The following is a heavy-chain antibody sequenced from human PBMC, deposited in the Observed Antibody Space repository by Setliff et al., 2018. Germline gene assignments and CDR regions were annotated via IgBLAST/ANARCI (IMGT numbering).Heavy chain of an antibody. J-gene: IGHJ3*02. CDR2: ISRGATTT. CDR3: ARDRISRYYDSGAHAFDM. D-gene: IGHD3-22*01. CDR1: GFIFSDYY. Sequence: GGSLRLSCAASGFIFSDYYMSWIRQTPGRGLEWVAYISRGATTTYYTDSVKGRFTISRDNAKNSLYLQMNSLRAEDTAVYYCARDRISRYYDSGAHAFDMWGQGTMVTVSS. V-gene: IGHV3-11*01.